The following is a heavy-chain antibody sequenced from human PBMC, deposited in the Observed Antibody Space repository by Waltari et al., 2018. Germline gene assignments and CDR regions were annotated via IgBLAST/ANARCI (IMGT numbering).Heavy chain of an antibody. CDR1: GRSINTYY. J-gene: IGHJ4*02. CDR3: ARGCTYGVPFEN. Sequence: QLQLQASGPGLVKPSETLSLTCSVSGRSINTYYWSWIRQSAGKGLEWIGLIYSSGTTNYNPALKRRVTMSVDTSKNQFSLKLTSVTAADTALYYCARGCTYGVPFENWGQGTLVTVSS. D-gene: IGHD2-8*01. V-gene: IGHV4-4*07. CDR2: IYSSGTT.